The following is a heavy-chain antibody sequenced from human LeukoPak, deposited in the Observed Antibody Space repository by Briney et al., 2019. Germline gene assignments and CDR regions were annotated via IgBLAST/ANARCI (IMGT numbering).Heavy chain of an antibody. D-gene: IGHD4-17*01. Sequence: ASVKVSCKASGYTFTSYGISWVRQAPGQGLEWMGWISAYNGNTNYAQKLQGRVTMATDTSTSTAYMELRSLRSDDTAVYYCARRDYGDYAGDYYCYMDVWGKGTTVTVSS. V-gene: IGHV1-18*01. CDR2: ISAYNGNT. CDR1: GYTFTSYG. J-gene: IGHJ6*03. CDR3: ARRDYGDYAGDYYCYMDV.